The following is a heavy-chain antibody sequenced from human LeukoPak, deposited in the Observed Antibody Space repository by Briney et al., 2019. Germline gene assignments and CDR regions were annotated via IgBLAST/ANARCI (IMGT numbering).Heavy chain of an antibody. CDR2: IYYSGST. J-gene: IGHJ4*02. V-gene: IGHV4-59*01. CDR3: ARVGYHRFFDY. CDR1: GGSISSYY. D-gene: IGHD5-12*01. Sequence: SETLSLTCTVSGGSISSYYWSWIRQPPGKGLEWIGYIYYSGSTNYNPPLQSRVTISVDTSKNQFSLRLSSVTAADTAVYYCARVGYHRFFDYWGQGTLVTVSS.